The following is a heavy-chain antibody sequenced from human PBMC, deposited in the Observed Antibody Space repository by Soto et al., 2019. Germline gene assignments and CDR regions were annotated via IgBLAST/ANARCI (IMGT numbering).Heavy chain of an antibody. CDR3: AKDEISSGWFPAPDY. CDR1: GFTFSSYA. CDR2: ISGSGGST. Sequence: PGGSLRLSCAASGFTFSSYAMSWVRQAPGKGLEWVSAISGSGGSTYYADSVKGRLTISRDNSKNTLYLQMNSLRAEDTAVYYCAKDEISSGWFPAPDYWGQGTLVTVSS. D-gene: IGHD6-19*01. J-gene: IGHJ4*02. V-gene: IGHV3-23*01.